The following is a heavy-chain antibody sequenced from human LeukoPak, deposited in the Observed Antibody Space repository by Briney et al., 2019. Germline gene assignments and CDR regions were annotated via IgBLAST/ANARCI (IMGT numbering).Heavy chain of an antibody. J-gene: IGHJ6*04. Sequence: SVKVSCKASGGTFSSYAIGWVRQAPGQGLEWMGGIIPIFGTANYAQKFQGRVTITADTSTDTAYMELSSLRSEDTAVYYCATGLWFGKYLDVWGKGTTVTISS. CDR1: GGTFSSYA. CDR3: ATGLWFGKYLDV. D-gene: IGHD3-10*01. CDR2: IIPIFGTA. V-gene: IGHV1-69*06.